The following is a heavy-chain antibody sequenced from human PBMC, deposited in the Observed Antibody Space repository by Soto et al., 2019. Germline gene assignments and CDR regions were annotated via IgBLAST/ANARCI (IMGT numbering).Heavy chain of an antibody. D-gene: IGHD1-20*01. CDR1: GGSINSSYW. J-gene: IGHJ4*02. CDR2: ISHGGST. CDR3: ASEVSGIQAFDY. V-gene: IGHV4-4*02. Sequence: QVQLQESGPGLVKPSETLSLTCVVSGGSINSSYWWNWVRQPPGKGLEWIGEISHGGSTNFNPSLKTRATISVDKSENHLSLKVDSVTAADTGVYYCASEVSGIQAFDYWGQGTLVTVSS.